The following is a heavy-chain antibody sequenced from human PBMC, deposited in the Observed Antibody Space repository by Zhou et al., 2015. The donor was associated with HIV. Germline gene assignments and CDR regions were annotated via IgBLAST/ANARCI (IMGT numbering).Heavy chain of an antibody. CDR3: AIRRTGSGSIDY. D-gene: IGHD1-26*01. CDR1: GGTFSSYT. Sequence: QVQLVQSGAEVKKPGSSVKVSCKASGGTFSSYTISWVRQAPGQGLEWMGRIIPILGIANYAQKFQGRVTITADKSTSTAYMELSSLRSEDTAVYYCAIRRTGSGSIDYWGQGTLVTVSS. CDR2: IIPILGIA. J-gene: IGHJ4*02. V-gene: IGHV1-69*02.